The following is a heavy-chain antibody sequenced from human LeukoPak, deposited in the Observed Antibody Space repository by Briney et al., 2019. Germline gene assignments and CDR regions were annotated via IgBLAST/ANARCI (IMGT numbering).Heavy chain of an antibody. Sequence: GGSLRLSCAASGFTFSGSGMNWVRQAPGKGLEWVSYISSSGSTIYYADSVKGRFTISRDNAKNSLYLQMNSLRAEDTAVYYCAELGITMIGGVWGKGTTVTISS. CDR3: AELGITMIGGV. CDR1: GFTFSGSG. J-gene: IGHJ6*04. D-gene: IGHD3-10*02. V-gene: IGHV3-48*04. CDR2: ISSSGSTI.